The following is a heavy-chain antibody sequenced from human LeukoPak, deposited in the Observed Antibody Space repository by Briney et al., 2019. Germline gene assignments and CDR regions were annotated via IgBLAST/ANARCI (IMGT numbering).Heavy chain of an antibody. CDR3: ARDSLLPAAIHWYFDL. CDR1: GFTFSSYA. Sequence: PGGSLRLSCAASGFTFSSYAMNWVRQAPGKGLEWISYINVRGNTKYYADSVKGRFTISRDNAKNSVYLQMNSLRAEDTAFYYCARDSLLPAAIHWYFDLWGRGTLVTVSS. J-gene: IGHJ2*01. V-gene: IGHV3-48*01. D-gene: IGHD2-2*01. CDR2: INVRGNTK.